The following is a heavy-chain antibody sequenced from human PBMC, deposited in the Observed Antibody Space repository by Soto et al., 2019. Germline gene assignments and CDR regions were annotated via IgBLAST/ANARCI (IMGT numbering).Heavy chain of an antibody. D-gene: IGHD3-22*01. CDR3: VRAIGHYGMDV. J-gene: IGHJ6*02. CDR2: INSDGSST. V-gene: IGHV3-74*01. Sequence: GGSLRLSCVASGFIFSNCWMNWVRQAPGMGLVWVAHINSDGSSTTYADSVKGRFTISRDNAKNTLYLQMNSLRAEDTAVYYCVRAIGHYGMDVWGRGTTVTVS. CDR1: GFIFSNCW.